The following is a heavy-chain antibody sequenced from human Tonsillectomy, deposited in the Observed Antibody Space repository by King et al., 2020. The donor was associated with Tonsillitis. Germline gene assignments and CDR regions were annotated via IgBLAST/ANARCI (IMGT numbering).Heavy chain of an antibody. CDR1: GGSISNYY. V-gene: IGHV4-59*01. D-gene: IGHD3-10*01. J-gene: IGHJ4*02. CDR3: AGGGGGYGAGSLSDY. Sequence: MQLQESGPGLVKPSETLSLTCTVSGGSISNYYWSWIRQPPGKGLEWIGYIYYTGSTNYNPSLKSRVTISVDTSKNQFSLMLISVTAGDTALYYCAGGGGGYGAGSLSDYWGQGTLVTVSS. CDR2: IYYTGST.